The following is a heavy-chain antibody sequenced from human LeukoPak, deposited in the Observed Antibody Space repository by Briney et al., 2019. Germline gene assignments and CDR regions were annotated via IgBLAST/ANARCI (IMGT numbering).Heavy chain of an antibody. V-gene: IGHV3-9*01. CDR3: AKDRYGYITNSDY. D-gene: IGHD5-24*01. CDR2: ISWNSGTI. J-gene: IGHJ4*02. Sequence: GGSLRLSCAASGFTFEDYAMHWVRQAPGKGLEWVSGISWNSGTIGYADSVKGRFTISRDNAKNSLYLQMNSLRAEDTALYYCAKDRYGYITNSDYWGQGTLVTVSS. CDR1: GFTFEDYA.